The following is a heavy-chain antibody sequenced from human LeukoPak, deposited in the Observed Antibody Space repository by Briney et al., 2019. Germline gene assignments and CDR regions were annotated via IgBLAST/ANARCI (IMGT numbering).Heavy chain of an antibody. J-gene: IGHJ4*02. Sequence: PSETLSLTCTVSGYSISSGYHWGWIRQPPGKGLEWIGSIYHSGSTYYNPSLKSRVTISVDTSKNQFSLKLRSVTAADTAVYYCARLFGNYQNYFDYWGQGTLVTVSS. CDR1: GYSISSGYH. V-gene: IGHV4-38-2*02. D-gene: IGHD1-7*01. CDR3: ARLFGNYQNYFDY. CDR2: IYHSGST.